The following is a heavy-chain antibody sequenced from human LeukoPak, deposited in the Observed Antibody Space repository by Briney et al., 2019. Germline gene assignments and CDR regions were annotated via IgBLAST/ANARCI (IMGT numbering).Heavy chain of an antibody. J-gene: IGHJ4*02. V-gene: IGHV2-70*11. CDR1: GFSPRTRGMW. D-gene: IGHD3-10*01. Sequence: ESGPALLQPTAALTLTYTFSGFSPRTRGMWGSWIRQPPGKALEWLARIDWYDDKYYSTSLKTMLTISKDTSKSQVVLTMTNMDPVDTATYYCARIPLLVRWGFDSWGQGTLVTVSS. CDR2: IDWYDDK. CDR3: ARIPLLVRWGFDS.